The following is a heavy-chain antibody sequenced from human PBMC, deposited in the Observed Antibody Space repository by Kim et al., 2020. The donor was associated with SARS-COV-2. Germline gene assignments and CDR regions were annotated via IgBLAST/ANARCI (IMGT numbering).Heavy chain of an antibody. Sequence: GGSLRLSCAASGFTFSSYSMNWVRQAPGKGLERVSYISDSSSTIYYADSVQGRFTISRDNAENSLFLQMNSLRDEDTAVYYCARDQRAYCRHGVCFEQHWGQGTLVTVSP. V-gene: IGHV3-48*02. J-gene: IGHJ1*01. CDR2: ISDSSSTI. CDR3: ARDQRAYCRHGVCFEQH. D-gene: IGHD2-8*01. CDR1: GFTFSSYS.